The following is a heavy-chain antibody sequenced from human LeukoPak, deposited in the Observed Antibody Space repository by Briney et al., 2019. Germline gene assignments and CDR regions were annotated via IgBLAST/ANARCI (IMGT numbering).Heavy chain of an antibody. D-gene: IGHD6-19*01. CDR2: IYYSGST. Sequence: PSETLSLTCTVSGGSISSGSYYWGWIRQPPGKGLEWIGSIYYSGSTYYNPSLKSRVTISVDTSKNQFSLKLSSVTAADTAVYYCARCHSSGWYYFDYWGQGTLVTVSS. CDR3: ARCHSSGWYYFDY. CDR1: GGSISSGSYY. J-gene: IGHJ4*02. V-gene: IGHV4-39*01.